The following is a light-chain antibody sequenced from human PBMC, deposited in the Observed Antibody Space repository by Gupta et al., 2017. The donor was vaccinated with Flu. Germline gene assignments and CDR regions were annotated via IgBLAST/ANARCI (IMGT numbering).Light chain of an antibody. CDR1: QNINDY. CDR2: GAS. Sequence: DIQMTQSPSSLSASVGDGVTITCRASQNINDYLSWYQQKPGKAPRLLIFGASILQSGVPSRFSGSGSGTDFTLTISRLHPEDFATYYCQQSYSTPWTFGQGTKVDIK. V-gene: IGKV1-39*01. CDR3: QQSYSTPWT. J-gene: IGKJ1*01.